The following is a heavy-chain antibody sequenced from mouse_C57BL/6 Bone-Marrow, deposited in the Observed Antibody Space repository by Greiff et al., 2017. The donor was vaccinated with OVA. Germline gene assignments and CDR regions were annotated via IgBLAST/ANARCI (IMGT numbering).Heavy chain of an antibody. Sequence: VKLVESGPGLVAPSQSLSITCTVSGLSLTSYGVDWVRQPPGECLEWLGVIWGGGSANDNSALMSRLSISKANSKSQVFLKMDRLETDDTAMYAFARPPLDYWGQGTPLTFSS. CDR3: ARPPLDY. V-gene: IGHV2-9*01. CDR1: GLSLTSYG. J-gene: IGHJ2*01. CDR2: IWGGGSA.